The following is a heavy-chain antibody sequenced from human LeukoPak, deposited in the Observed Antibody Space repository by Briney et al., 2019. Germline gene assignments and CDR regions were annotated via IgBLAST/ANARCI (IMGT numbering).Heavy chain of an antibody. J-gene: IGHJ4*02. V-gene: IGHV3-7*05. CDR3: ATSTNGRPFYCDY. CDR1: GFTFSSFW. Sequence: GGSLRLSCVTSGFTFSSFWMSWVRQAPGKGLEWVGNVKEDGSESYDVDSVKGRFTISRDHAKNSLYLQMSSLRAEDTAVYFCATSTNGRPFYCDYWGQGTLVTVSS. CDR2: VKEDGSES. D-gene: IGHD1-1*01.